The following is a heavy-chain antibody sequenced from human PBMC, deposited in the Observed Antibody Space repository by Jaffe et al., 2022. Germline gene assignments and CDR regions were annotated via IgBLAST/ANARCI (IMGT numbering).Heavy chain of an antibody. CDR1: GFTFSSYG. CDR2: ISYDGSNK. J-gene: IGHJ4*02. D-gene: IGHD3-10*01. V-gene: IGHV3-30*18. CDR3: AKDLITYYYGSGSYLPSYYFDY. Sequence: QVQLVESGGGVVQPGRSLRLSCAASGFTFSSYGMHWVRQAPGKGLEWVAVISYDGSNKYYADSVKGRFTISRDNSKNTLYLQMNSLRAEDTAVYYCAKDLITYYYGSGSYLPSYYFDYWGQGTLVTVSS.